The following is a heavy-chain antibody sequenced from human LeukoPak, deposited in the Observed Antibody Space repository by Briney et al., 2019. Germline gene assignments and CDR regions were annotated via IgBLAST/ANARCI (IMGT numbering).Heavy chain of an antibody. Sequence: SETLSLTCTVSGDSISSGDYSWSWIRQPSGKGLEWVGYIFHSGSSYYNPSLRSRVTISADTSRNQFSLRLTSVTAAHTAVYDCARELWFVNAPGSWLDPWGQGTLVTVSS. D-gene: IGHD3-10*01. CDR2: IFHSGSS. CDR1: GDSISSGDYS. V-gene: IGHV4-30-2*01. J-gene: IGHJ5*02. CDR3: ARELWFVNAPGSWLDP.